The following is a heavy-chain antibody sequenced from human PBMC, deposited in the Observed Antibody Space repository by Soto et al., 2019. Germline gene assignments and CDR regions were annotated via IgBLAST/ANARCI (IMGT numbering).Heavy chain of an antibody. CDR1: GFTVSSNY. Sequence: PGGSLKLSCAASGFTVSSNYMSWVRQAPGKGLEWVSVIYSGGSTYYADSVKGRFTISRDNSKNTLYLQMNSLRAEDTAVYYCGRLHEGYSSTWIDSWGQGTLVTVSS. V-gene: IGHV3-53*01. CDR2: IYSGGST. CDR3: GRLHEGYSSTWIDS. D-gene: IGHD6-13*01. J-gene: IGHJ4*02.